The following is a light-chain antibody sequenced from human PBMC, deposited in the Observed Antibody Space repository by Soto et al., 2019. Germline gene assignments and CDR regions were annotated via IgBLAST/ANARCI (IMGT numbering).Light chain of an antibody. CDR3: QQYGSSPPLT. J-gene: IGKJ4*01. CDR2: GAS. V-gene: IGKV3-20*01. CDR1: QSISSRY. Sequence: LTQSPGTLSLSPGQRATLSCRASQSISSRYLAWYQQRPGQAPRLLIYGASNRATGIPDRFSGSGSGTDFTLTISRLEPEDFAVYYCQQYGSSPPLTCGGGTKVEIK.